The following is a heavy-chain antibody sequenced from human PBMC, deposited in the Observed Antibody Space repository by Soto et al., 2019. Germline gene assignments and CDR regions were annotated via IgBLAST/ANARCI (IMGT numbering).Heavy chain of an antibody. Sequence: GESLKISCKGSGYSFTSYWIAWARQMPGKGLEWMGVIYPGDSDTRYSPSFQGQVTISADKSFNTAYLQWSSLKASDSAMFYCARQHGSGSYYPFAYWGQGTLVTVSS. V-gene: IGHV5-51*01. CDR1: GYSFTSYW. CDR2: IYPGDSDT. D-gene: IGHD3-10*01. CDR3: ARQHGSGSYYPFAY. J-gene: IGHJ4*02.